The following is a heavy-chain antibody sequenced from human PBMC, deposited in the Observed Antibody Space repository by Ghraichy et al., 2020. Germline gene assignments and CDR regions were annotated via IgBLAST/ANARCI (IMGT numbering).Heavy chain of an antibody. Sequence: GESLNISCAASGFTFSSYAMTWVRQAPGKGLEWVSSVSGSCGSTDYADSVKGRFTISRDNSKNTLFLQINSLRAEDTAVYYCARELPGYKYGFDYWGQGTLLPVSS. CDR2: VSGSCGST. J-gene: IGHJ4*02. CDR1: GFTFSSYA. D-gene: IGHD5-12*01. V-gene: IGHV3-23*01. CDR3: ARELPGYKYGFDY.